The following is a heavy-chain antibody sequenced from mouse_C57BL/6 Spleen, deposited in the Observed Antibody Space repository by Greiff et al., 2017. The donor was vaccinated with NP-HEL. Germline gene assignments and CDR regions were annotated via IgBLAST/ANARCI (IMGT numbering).Heavy chain of an antibody. CDR2: IYPGSGST. CDR1: GYTFTSYW. D-gene: IGHD4-1*02. J-gene: IGHJ3*01. CDR3: ARGNWDSAWFAY. Sequence: QVHVKQPGAELVKPGASVKMSCKASGYTFTSYWITWVKQRPGQGLEWIGDIYPGSGSTNYNEKFKSKATLTVDTSSSTAYMQLSSLTSEDSAVYYCARGNWDSAWFAYWGQGTLVTVSA. V-gene: IGHV1-55*01.